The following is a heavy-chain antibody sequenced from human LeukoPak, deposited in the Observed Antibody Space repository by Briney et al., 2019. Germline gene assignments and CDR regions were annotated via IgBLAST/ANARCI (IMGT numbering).Heavy chain of an antibody. Sequence: GGSLRLSCAASGFTFSSYGMHWVRQAPGKGLEWVAVISYDGSNKYYADSVKGRFTISRDNSKNTLYLQMNSLRAEDTAVYYCAKGPRRGGKWELLGDYIDYWGQGTLVTVSS. J-gene: IGHJ4*02. CDR2: ISYDGSNK. D-gene: IGHD1-26*01. CDR3: AKGPRRGGKWELLGDYIDY. CDR1: GFTFSSYG. V-gene: IGHV3-30*18.